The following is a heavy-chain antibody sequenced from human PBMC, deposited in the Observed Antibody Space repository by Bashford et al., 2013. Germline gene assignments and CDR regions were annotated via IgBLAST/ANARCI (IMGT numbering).Heavy chain of an antibody. V-gene: IGHV3-23*01. CDR3: AKDPRYSYDYADYGYFDL. CDR2: ISGSGGST. CDR1: GLTFRNYA. Sequence: GGSLRLSCVASGLTFRNYAMNWVRQAPGKGLEWVSAISGSGGSTYHADSVKGRFTISRDNSDNTVFLQMNSLRADDTATYYCAKDPRYSYDYADYGYFDLWGRGTLVTVSS. J-gene: IGHJ2*01. D-gene: IGHD4-17*01.